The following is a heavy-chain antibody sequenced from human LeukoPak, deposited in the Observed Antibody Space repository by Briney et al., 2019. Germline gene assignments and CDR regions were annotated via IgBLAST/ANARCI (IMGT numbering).Heavy chain of an antibody. CDR1: GYTFTSYG. CDR3: ASAMALLARGSGSYNYYMDV. Sequence: ASVKVSCKASGYTFTSYGINWVRQATGQGLEWMGWMNPNSGNTGYAQKFQGRVTMTRNTSISTAYMELSSLRSDDTAVYYCASAMALLARGSGSYNYYMDVWGKGTTVTISS. D-gene: IGHD3-10*01. V-gene: IGHV1-8*02. J-gene: IGHJ6*03. CDR2: MNPNSGNT.